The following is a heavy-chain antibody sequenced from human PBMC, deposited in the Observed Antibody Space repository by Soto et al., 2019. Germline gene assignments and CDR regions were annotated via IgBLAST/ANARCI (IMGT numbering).Heavy chain of an antibody. CDR1: GFTFSSYA. J-gene: IGHJ4*02. Sequence: EVHLLESGGGLVEPGGSLRLSCAASGFTFSSYAMSWVRQAPGKGLEGVSAISGSGDDTYYADSVRGRFTISRDNAKNTLNMQMNSLRVEDTAVYFCAKGYCGSEHPSPADHWGQGTMVTVFS. CDR2: ISGSGDDT. D-gene: IGHD2-21*01. V-gene: IGHV3-23*01. CDR3: AKGYCGSEHPSPADH.